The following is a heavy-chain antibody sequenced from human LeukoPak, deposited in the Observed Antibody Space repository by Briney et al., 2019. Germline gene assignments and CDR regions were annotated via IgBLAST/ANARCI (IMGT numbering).Heavy chain of an antibody. CDR3: ATKGGATSLPFDY. V-gene: IGHV1-2*02. J-gene: IGHJ4*02. CDR1: GYTFTGYY. Sequence: GASVKVSCKASGYTFTGYYMYWVRQAPGQGLEWMGWINPNSGGTNYAQKFQGRVTMTRDTSISTAYMELSRLRSDDTAVYYCATKGGATSLPFDYWGQGTLVTVSS. CDR2: INPNSGGT. D-gene: IGHD1-26*01.